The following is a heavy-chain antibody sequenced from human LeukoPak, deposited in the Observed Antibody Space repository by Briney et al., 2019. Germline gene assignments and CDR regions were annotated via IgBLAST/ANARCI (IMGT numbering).Heavy chain of an antibody. Sequence: ASVKVSCKASGYTFTSYYMHWVGQAPGQGLEWMGIINPSGGSTSYAQKFQGRVTMTRDTSTSTVYMELSSLRSEDTAVYYCARDLIRDPRFDPWGQGTLVTVSS. CDR1: GYTFTSYY. J-gene: IGHJ5*02. D-gene: IGHD3-10*01. V-gene: IGHV1-46*01. CDR3: ARDLIRDPRFDP. CDR2: INPSGGST.